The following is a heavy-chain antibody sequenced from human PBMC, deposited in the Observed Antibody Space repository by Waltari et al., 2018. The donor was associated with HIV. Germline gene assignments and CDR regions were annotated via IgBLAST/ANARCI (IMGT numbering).Heavy chain of an antibody. CDR3: ARDPQYCSSTSCSYYFDY. CDR1: GFTFSGYA. J-gene: IGHJ4*02. CDR2: ISYDGSNK. Sequence: QVQLVESGGGVVQPGRSLRLPCAASGFTFSGYAMHWVRQAPGKGLEWVAVISYDGSNKYYADSVKGRFTISRDNSKNTLYLQMNSLRAEDTAVYYCARDPQYCSSTSCSYYFDYWGQGTLVTVSS. D-gene: IGHD2-2*01. V-gene: IGHV3-30-3*01.